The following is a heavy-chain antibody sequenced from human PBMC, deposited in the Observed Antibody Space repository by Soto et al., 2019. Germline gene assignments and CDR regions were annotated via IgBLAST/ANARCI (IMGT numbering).Heavy chain of an antibody. CDR1: GFTFSTYA. J-gene: IGHJ4*02. D-gene: IGHD2-2*01. CDR3: AKECDAACFDC. Sequence: EVQLLESGGGLVQPGGSLRLSCAASGFTFSTYAMSWVRQAPGKGLEWVSGISGSGGSTYYADSVKGRFTISRDNSKNPLHLQMNRLRAEDTAVYYCAKECDAACFDCWGQGTLVNVSS. CDR2: ISGSGGST. V-gene: IGHV3-23*01.